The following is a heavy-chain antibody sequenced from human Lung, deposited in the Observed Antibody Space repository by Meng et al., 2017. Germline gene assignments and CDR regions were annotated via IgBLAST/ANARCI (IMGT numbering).Heavy chain of an antibody. Sequence: GESLKISCAASGFTFSGHWMHWVRQAPGKGLVWVSRINTDGSTTTYADSVKGRFSISRDNAKNTLYLQMNRLRDEDTAVYYCTNDRLNHWGQGTLVTVSS. CDR1: GFTFSGHW. CDR3: TNDRLNH. J-gene: IGHJ1*01. D-gene: IGHD1-1*01. CDR2: INTDGSTT. V-gene: IGHV3-74*01.